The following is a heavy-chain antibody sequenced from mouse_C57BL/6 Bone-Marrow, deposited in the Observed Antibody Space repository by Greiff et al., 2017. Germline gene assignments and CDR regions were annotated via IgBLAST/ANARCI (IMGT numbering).Heavy chain of an antibody. V-gene: IGHV1-53*01. CDR3: SKDDYDAKDY. Sequence: VQLQQSGTELVKPGASVKLSCKASGYTFTSYWMHWVKQRPGQGLGWIGNINPSNGGTNHNEKFKSKATLTVDKSSSTAYMQLSRLTSEDSAVYYCSKDDYDAKDYWGQGTSVTVTS. CDR1: GYTFTSYW. CDR2: INPSNGGT. J-gene: IGHJ4*01.